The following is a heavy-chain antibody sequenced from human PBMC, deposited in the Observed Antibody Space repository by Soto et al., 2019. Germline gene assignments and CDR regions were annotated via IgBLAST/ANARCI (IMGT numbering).Heavy chain of an antibody. D-gene: IGHD3-16*01. Sequence: SETLSLTCTVSGGSVKSDHYWTWIRLPPGKGPEWIGYLYYDGSAYYNPSLKSRVVISVDTSKNQFSLKMTSVTTADTAVYYCERCWDGLDVWGQGTTVTVSS. CDR1: GGSVKSDHY. J-gene: IGHJ6*02. CDR3: ERCWDGLDV. CDR2: LYYDGSA. V-gene: IGHV4-61*01.